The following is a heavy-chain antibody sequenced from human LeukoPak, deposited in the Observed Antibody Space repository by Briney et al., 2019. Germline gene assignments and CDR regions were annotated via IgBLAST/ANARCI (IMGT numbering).Heavy chain of an antibody. D-gene: IGHD2-21*01. J-gene: IGHJ6*03. CDR1: GFTFDDYA. CDR2: ISWNSGSI. V-gene: IGHV3-9*01. Sequence: PGGSLRLSCAASGFTFDDYAMHWVRQAPGKGLEWVSGISWNSGSIGYADSVKGRFTISRDNAKNSLYLQMNSLRAEDTALYYCARKAYLDWPYYYYYMDVWGKGTTVTVSS. CDR3: ARKAYLDWPYYYYYMDV.